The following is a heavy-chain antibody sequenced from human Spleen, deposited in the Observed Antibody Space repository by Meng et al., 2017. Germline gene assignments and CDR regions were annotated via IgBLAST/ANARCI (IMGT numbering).Heavy chain of an antibody. CDR1: GYTFISYD. J-gene: IGHJ5*02. V-gene: IGHV1-18*01. D-gene: IGHD2-8*02. CDR2: ISGYNGNT. Sequence: QVQLLQSGAGVKEPGASVKVSCKASGYTFISYDLSWVRQAPGQGLEWMGWISGYNGNTNYAQKFQGRVTITRDTSTSTAYMELSSLRSDDTAVYYCARDEGREYWYNWFDPWGQGTLVTVSS. CDR3: ARDEGREYWYNWFDP.